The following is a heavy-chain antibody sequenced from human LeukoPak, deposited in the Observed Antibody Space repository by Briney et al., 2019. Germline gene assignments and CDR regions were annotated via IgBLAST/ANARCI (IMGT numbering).Heavy chain of an antibody. CDR2: INQDGSVT. V-gene: IGHV3-7*01. J-gene: IGHJ4*02. CDR1: GFSFSSYW. D-gene: IGHD6-13*01. CDR3: ARDPGSSSFDL. Sequence: GGSLRLSCTASGFSFSSYWMSWVRQTPEKGLEFVANINQDGSVTDYVDSLKGRCTISRDNAKKSLYLEIRSLRADDTALYYCARDPGSSSFDLWGQGTLVTVSS.